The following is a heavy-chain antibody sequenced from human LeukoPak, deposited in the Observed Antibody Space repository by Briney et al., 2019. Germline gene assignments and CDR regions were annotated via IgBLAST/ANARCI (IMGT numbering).Heavy chain of an antibody. V-gene: IGHV5-10-1*01. CDR3: ARHRYSGSDTQGFDY. CDR1: GSSLTSSW. J-gene: IGHJ4*02. CDR2: IDPSDSYT. D-gene: IGHD5-12*01. Sequence: GASLNFCCKASGSSLTSSWISGLRQIRGKGLEWMGRIDPSDSYTNYSPSFQGHVTISADKSISTGYLQWSSLKASDTDMYFCARHRYSGSDTQGFDYWGQGTLVTVSS.